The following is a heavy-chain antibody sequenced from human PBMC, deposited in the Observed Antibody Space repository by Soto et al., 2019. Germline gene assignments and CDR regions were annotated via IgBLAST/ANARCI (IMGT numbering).Heavy chain of an antibody. Sequence: PSETLCLSYAVSGGSLSSGGGSWSWIRQPPGKGLEWIGYIYHSGSTYYNPSLKSRVTISVDRSKNQFSLKLSSVTAADTAVYYCAGVPDRWGQGTLVTVSS. V-gene: IGHV4-30-2*01. J-gene: IGHJ5*02. CDR2: IYHSGST. D-gene: IGHD2-2*01. CDR3: AGVPDR. CDR1: GGSLSSGGGS.